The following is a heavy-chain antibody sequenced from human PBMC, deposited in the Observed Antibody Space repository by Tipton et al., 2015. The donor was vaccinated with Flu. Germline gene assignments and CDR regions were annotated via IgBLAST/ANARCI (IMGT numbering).Heavy chain of an antibody. V-gene: IGHV4-31*03. Sequence: TLSLTCIVSGDSISSGGYYWSWIRQHPGKGLEWIGYIYYSATTYYSPSLQSRVTISVDTSKNQFSLRLTSVTAADTAVYYCARDRWEYASGFDPWGQGTPVTVSS. CDR2: IYYSATT. CDR1: GDSISSGGYY. J-gene: IGHJ5*02. D-gene: IGHD6-19*01. CDR3: ARDRWEYASGFDP.